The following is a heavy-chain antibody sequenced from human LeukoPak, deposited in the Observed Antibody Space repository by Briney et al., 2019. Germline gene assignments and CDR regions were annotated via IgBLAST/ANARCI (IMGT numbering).Heavy chain of an antibody. CDR3: AGHCSSTSCYRYLNWFDP. CDR1: GGSISSGGYY. V-gene: IGHV4-31*03. Sequence: SETLSLTCTVSGGSISSGGYYWSWIRQHPGKGLEWIGYIYYSGSTYYDPSLKSRVTISVDTSKNQFSLKLSSVTAADTAVYYCAGHCSSTSCYRYLNWFDPWGQGTLVTVSS. CDR2: IYYSGST. D-gene: IGHD2-2*01. J-gene: IGHJ5*02.